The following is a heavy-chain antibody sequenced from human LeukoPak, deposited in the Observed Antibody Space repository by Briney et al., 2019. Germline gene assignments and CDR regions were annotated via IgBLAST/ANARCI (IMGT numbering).Heavy chain of an antibody. J-gene: IGHJ4*02. V-gene: IGHV4-34*01. CDR1: GGSFSGHY. CDR3: ASGQYYDLWSGYYVD. D-gene: IGHD3-3*01. CDR2: INHSGST. Sequence: PSETLSLTCAVYGGSFSGHYWSWIRQPPGKGLEWIGDINHSGSTNYNPSLESRVTISVDTSKNHFSLKLSSVTAADTAVYYCASGQYYDLWSGYYVDWGQGTLVTVSA.